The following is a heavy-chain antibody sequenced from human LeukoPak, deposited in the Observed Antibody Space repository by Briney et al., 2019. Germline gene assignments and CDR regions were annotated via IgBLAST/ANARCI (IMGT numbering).Heavy chain of an antibody. Sequence: GASVKVSCKASGYTFTSYDINWVRQATGQGLEWMGWMNPNSGNTGYAQKFQGRVTMTRDTSISTAYMELSRLRSDDTAVYYCARDLKATLGYWGQGTLVTVSS. CDR3: ARDLKATLGY. CDR2: MNPNSGNT. V-gene: IGHV1-8*01. CDR1: GYTFTSYD. J-gene: IGHJ4*02.